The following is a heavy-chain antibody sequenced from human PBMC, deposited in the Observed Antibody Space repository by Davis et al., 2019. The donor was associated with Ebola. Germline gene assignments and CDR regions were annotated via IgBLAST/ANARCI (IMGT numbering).Heavy chain of an antibody. CDR3: ARDEWPGGMDV. V-gene: IGHV4-31*03. Sequence: PSETLSLTCTVSGGSISSGDYYWSWIRQPPGKGLEWIGEINHSGSTNYNPSLKSRVTISVDTSKNQFSLKLSSVTAADTAVYYCARDEWPGGMDVWGQGTTVTVSS. J-gene: IGHJ6*02. CDR1: GGSISSGDYY. D-gene: IGHD2-8*01. CDR2: INHSGST.